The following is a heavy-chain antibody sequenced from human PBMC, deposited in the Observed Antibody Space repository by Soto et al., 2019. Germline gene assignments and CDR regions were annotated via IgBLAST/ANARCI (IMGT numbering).Heavy chain of an antibody. CDR2: IYYSGST. D-gene: IGHD1-26*01. CDR1: GGSISSYY. Sequence: QVQLQESGPGLVKPSETLSLTCTVSGGSISSYYWSWIRQPPGKGLEWIGYIYYSGSTNYNPSLKSRVTISVDTSKNQFSLKLSSVTAADTAVYYCARDWYSGSYRRSKYYYYYGMDVWGQGTTVTVSS. J-gene: IGHJ6*02. V-gene: IGHV4-59*01. CDR3: ARDWYSGSYRRSKYYYYYGMDV.